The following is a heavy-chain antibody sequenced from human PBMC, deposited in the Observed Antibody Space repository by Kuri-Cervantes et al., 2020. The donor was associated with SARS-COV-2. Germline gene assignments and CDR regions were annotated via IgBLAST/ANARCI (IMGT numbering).Heavy chain of an antibody. V-gene: IGHV5-51*01. Sequence: GESLKISCKGSGYSFTSYWIGWVRQMPGKGLEWMGIIHPGDSDTRYSPSFQGQVTISADKSISTAYLQWSSLKASDTAMYYCARLAGVRVVTEYFDYWGQGTLVTVSS. CDR3: ARLAGVRVVTEYFDY. D-gene: IGHD2-21*02. CDR1: GYSFTSYW. CDR2: IHPGDSDT. J-gene: IGHJ4*02.